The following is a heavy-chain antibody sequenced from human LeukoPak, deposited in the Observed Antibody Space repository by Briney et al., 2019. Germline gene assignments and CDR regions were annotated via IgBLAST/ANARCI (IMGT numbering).Heavy chain of an antibody. CDR2: IYHSGST. CDR1: GYSISSGYY. D-gene: IGHD3-10*01. Sequence: SETLSLTCTVSGYSISSGYYWGWIRQPPGKGLEWIGSIYHSGSTYYNPSLKSRVTISVDTSKNQFSLKLSSVTAADTAVYYCARDGAKERGWFDPWGQGTLVTVSS. CDR3: ARDGAKERGWFDP. V-gene: IGHV4-38-2*02. J-gene: IGHJ5*02.